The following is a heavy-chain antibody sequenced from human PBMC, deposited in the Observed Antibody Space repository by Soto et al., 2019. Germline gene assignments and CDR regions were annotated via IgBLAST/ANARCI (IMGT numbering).Heavy chain of an antibody. CDR2: ITSSGDAI. CDR3: ARDQGYYDSSGYFHS. CDR1: GFTFSDYY. J-gene: IGHJ4*02. Sequence: TGGSLRLSCAASGFTFSDYYMSWIRQAPGKGLEWVSYITSSGDAIYYADSVKGRFTISRDSATNSLYLQMNSLRADDTAVYYCARDQGYYDSSGYFHSWGQGILVTVSS. V-gene: IGHV3-11*01. D-gene: IGHD3-22*01.